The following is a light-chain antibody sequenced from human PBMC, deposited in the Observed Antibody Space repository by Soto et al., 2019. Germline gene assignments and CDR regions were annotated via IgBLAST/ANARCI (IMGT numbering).Light chain of an antibody. CDR2: AAS. Sequence: EIVLTQSPGTLSLSPGERATLSCRASQSVSSNHFAWYQQKPGQAPRLLMYAASTRATGIPDRFSGSGSGTDFTLTISRLEPEDFAVYDCQQYGSLVTFGGGTKVEIK. CDR1: QSVSSNH. V-gene: IGKV3-20*01. J-gene: IGKJ4*01. CDR3: QQYGSLVT.